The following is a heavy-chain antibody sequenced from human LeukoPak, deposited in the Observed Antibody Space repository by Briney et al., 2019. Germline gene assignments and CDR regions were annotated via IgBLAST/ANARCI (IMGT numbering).Heavy chain of an antibody. D-gene: IGHD3-10*01. Sequence: GGSLRLSCAASGFTVSSNYMSWVRQAPGKGLEWVSVIYSGGSTYYADSVKGRFTISRDNSRNTLYLQMNGLRAEDTAVYYCAKLVAVGETPDYWGQGTLVTVSS. V-gene: IGHV3-53*01. CDR1: GFTVSSNY. CDR3: AKLVAVGETPDY. CDR2: IYSGGST. J-gene: IGHJ4*02.